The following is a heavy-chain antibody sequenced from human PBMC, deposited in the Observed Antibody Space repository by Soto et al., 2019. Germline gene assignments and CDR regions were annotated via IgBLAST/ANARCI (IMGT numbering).Heavy chain of an antibody. V-gene: IGHV3-11*05. J-gene: IGHJ4*02. D-gene: IGHD6-13*01. Sequence: QVQLVESGGGLVKPGGSLRLSCAVSGFTFSDYYMTWIRQAPGKGLEWVSDISSSTRHTNYADSVEGRFTISRDNANNSLFLQLNSLIAEDTAVYYCARGRGAAADYFDFWGQGTLVTVSS. CDR2: ISSSTRHT. CDR1: GFTFSDYY. CDR3: ARGRGAAADYFDF.